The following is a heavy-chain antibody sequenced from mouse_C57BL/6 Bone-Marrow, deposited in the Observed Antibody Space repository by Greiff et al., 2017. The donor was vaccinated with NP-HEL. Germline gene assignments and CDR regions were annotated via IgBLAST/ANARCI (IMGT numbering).Heavy chain of an antibody. Sequence: VKLQESGPELVKPGASVKISCKASGYAFSSSWMNWVKQRPGKGLEWIGRIYPGDGDTNYNGKFKGKATLTADKSSSTAYMQLSSLTSEDSAVYFCAREEDYYGSSPFDYWGKGTTLTVSS. V-gene: IGHV1-82*01. J-gene: IGHJ2*01. D-gene: IGHD1-1*01. CDR1: GYAFSSSW. CDR3: AREEDYYGSSPFDY. CDR2: IYPGDGDT.